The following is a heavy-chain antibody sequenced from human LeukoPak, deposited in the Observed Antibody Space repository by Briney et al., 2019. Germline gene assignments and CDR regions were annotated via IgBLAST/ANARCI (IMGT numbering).Heavy chain of an antibody. CDR2: IGPHSTFT. D-gene: IGHD2/OR15-2a*01. Sequence: GASMKVSCKSSGFTFTDHYIHWVRQGPGQGLEWMGYIGPHSTFTSSPQEFQGRVTMTRDASMSTAYMELTRPTSDDTAVYYCVREGEGPLSKDFDYWGQGTLVTVSS. J-gene: IGHJ4*02. CDR3: VREGEGPLSKDFDY. CDR1: GFTFTDHY. V-gene: IGHV1-2*02.